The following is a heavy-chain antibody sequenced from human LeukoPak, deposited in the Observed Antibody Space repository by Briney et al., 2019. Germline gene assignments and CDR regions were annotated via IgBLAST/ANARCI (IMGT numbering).Heavy chain of an antibody. CDR2: IIPIFGIA. Sequence: VASVKVSCKASGGTFSSYAISWVRQAPGQGLEWMGRIIPIFGIANYAQKFQGRVTITADKSTSTAYMELSSLRSEDTAVYYCARDNYYDSSGYFWGQGTLVIVSS. J-gene: IGHJ4*02. V-gene: IGHV1-69*04. D-gene: IGHD3-22*01. CDR3: ARDNYYDSSGYF. CDR1: GGTFSSYA.